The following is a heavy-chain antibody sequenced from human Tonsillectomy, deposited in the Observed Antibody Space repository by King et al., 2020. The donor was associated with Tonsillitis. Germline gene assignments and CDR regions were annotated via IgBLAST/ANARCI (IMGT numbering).Heavy chain of an antibody. Sequence: VQLQQWGAGLLKPSETLSLTCAAYGGSFSGLYWSWIRQPPGKGQEWIGEINHSGSTKCNPSLKSRVSISVDTSKNQFFLRLRSVTAADTAVYYCARGGRGRADYWGQGTLVTVSS. J-gene: IGHJ4*02. D-gene: IGHD3-10*01. CDR3: ARGGRGRADY. CDR1: GGSFSGLY. V-gene: IGHV4-34*01. CDR2: INHSGST.